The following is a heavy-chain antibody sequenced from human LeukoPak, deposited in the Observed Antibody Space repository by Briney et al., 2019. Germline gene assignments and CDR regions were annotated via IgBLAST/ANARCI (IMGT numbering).Heavy chain of an antibody. Sequence: GGSLRLSCAASGFTFSPAWMHWVRHAPGKGLEWVSRINNDGSYINYAESVKGRFTLPRDNTKNTLTLQMNSLRAEDTAVYFCVRDGSAYNFDYWGQGVLVTVSS. CDR3: VRDGSAYNFDY. J-gene: IGHJ4*02. V-gene: IGHV3-74*01. CDR2: INNDGSYI. CDR1: GFTFSPAW. D-gene: IGHD5-24*01.